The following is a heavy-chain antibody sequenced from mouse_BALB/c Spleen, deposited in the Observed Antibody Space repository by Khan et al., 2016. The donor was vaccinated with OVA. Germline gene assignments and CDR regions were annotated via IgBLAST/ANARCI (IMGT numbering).Heavy chain of an antibody. CDR2: INYSGNT. CDR3: ASIQGGDFDY. CDR1: GYSITSDYA. V-gene: IGHV3-2*02. Sequence: EVQLQESGPGLVKPSQSLSLTCTVTGYSITSDYAWNWIRQFPGNKLEWMGYINYSGNTKFNPSLKSRISITRDTSKNQFFLQLNFVTIEDTATYYCASIQGGDFDYWGQGTTLTVSS. D-gene: IGHD3-2*02. J-gene: IGHJ2*01.